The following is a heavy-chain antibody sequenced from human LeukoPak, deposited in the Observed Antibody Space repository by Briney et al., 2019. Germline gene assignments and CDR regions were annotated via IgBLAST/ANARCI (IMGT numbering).Heavy chain of an antibody. CDR1: GYTFTTYC. CDR3: AREAGIGTWIGYCSGDNCRTRFDY. D-gene: IGHD2-15*01. CDR2: INPSGGST. Sequence: GASVKVSCKASGYTFTTYCIHWVRQAPGQGLEWMGIINPSGGSTTYAQKFQGRVTMTRDTSTSTVYMELSSLRSDDTAVYFCAREAGIGTWIGYCSGDNCRTRFDYWGQGTLVTVSS. J-gene: IGHJ4*02. V-gene: IGHV1-46*01.